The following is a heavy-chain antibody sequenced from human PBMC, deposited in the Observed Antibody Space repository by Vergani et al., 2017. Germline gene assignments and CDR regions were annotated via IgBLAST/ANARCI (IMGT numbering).Heavy chain of an antibody. V-gene: IGHV5-10-1*03. D-gene: IGHD2-2*02. CDR3: ARYPTEYCSSTSCYTSNWFDP. J-gene: IGHJ5*02. CDR2: IDPSDSYT. CDR1: GYSFTSYW. Sequence: EVQLVQSGAEVKKPGESLRISCKVSGYSFTSYWISWVRQMPGKGLEWMGRIDPSDSYTNYSPSFQGHVTISADKSISTAYLQWSSLKASDTAMYYCARYPTEYCSSTSCYTSNWFDPWGQGTLVTVSS.